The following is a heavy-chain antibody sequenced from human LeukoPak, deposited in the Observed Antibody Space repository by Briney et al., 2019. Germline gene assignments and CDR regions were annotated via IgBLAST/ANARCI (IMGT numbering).Heavy chain of an antibody. D-gene: IGHD1-1*01. CDR3: ARQAQLAYFDY. Sequence: GVSLKISCKGSGYSFTSYWIGWVRQMPGNALEWMGIIYPGDSNTKHSPSFQGQVTIPTDNSISTAYLQWSSLKTSDTAIYYCARQAQLAYFDYWGQGILVTVSS. CDR2: IYPGDSNT. CDR1: GYSFTSYW. V-gene: IGHV5-51*01. J-gene: IGHJ4*02.